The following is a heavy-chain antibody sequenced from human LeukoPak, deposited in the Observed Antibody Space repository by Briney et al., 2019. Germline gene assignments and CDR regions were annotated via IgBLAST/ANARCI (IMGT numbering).Heavy chain of an antibody. CDR2: IFYGGSN. J-gene: IGHJ4*01. Sequence: PSDTLSLTCSVSGGSISNADYYWGWLRKAPRKGVEWIGSIFYGGSNHYNPSLKSRAAISVDTSKTQFSLKLTSVTAADAAMYYCARQLPTAAADTRGYFDYWGQGTVVTVS. CDR1: GGSISNADYY. V-gene: IGHV4-39*01. D-gene: IGHD6-25*01. CDR3: ARQLPTAAADTRGYFDY.